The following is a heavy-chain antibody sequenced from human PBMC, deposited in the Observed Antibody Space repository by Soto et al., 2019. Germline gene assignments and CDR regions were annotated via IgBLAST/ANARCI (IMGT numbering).Heavy chain of an antibody. D-gene: IGHD3-9*01. CDR1: GFTFSSYG. V-gene: IGHV3-30*18. J-gene: IGHJ3*02. Sequence: GGSLRLSCAASGFTFSSYGMHWVRQAPGKGLEWVAVISYDGSNKYYADSVKGRFTISRDNSKNTLYLQMNSLRAEDTAVYYCAKDPGPGYPPYDAFDIWGQGTMVTVSS. CDR3: AKDPGPGYPPYDAFDI. CDR2: ISYDGSNK.